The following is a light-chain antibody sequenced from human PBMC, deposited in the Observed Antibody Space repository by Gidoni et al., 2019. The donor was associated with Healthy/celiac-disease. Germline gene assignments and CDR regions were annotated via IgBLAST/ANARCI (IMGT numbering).Light chain of an antibody. CDR1: QSVSSN. J-gene: IGKJ2*01. CDR2: GAS. Sequence: EIVMTQSPATLSVSPGERATLSCRASQSVSSNLAWYQQKPGQAPRLLIYGASTRATGIPARFSGSGSGTEFTLTISSLQSEDFAVYYCQQYNNWPPMYXFXQGTKLEI. CDR3: QQYNNWPPMYX. V-gene: IGKV3-15*01.